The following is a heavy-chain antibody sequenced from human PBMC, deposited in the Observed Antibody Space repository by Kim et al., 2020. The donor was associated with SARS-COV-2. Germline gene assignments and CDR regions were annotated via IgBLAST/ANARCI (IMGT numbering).Heavy chain of an antibody. CDR3: ARDPTRHYYYGSGRYPADLYNWFDP. CDR2: ISSSSSYI. V-gene: IGHV3-21*01. Sequence: GGSLRLSCAASGFTFSSYSMNWVRQAPGKGLEWVSSISSSSSYIYYADSVKGRFTISRDNAKNSLYLQMNSLRAEDTAVYYCARDPTRHYYYGSGRYPADLYNWFDPWGQGTLVTVSS. CDR1: GFTFSSYS. J-gene: IGHJ5*02. D-gene: IGHD3-10*01.